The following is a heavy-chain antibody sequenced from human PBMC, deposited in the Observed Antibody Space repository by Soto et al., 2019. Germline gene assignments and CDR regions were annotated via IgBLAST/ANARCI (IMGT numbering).Heavy chain of an antibody. CDR3: AKTYDSSGYYFDY. D-gene: IGHD3-22*01. V-gene: IGHV3-23*01. CDR1: GFTFSSYA. J-gene: IGHJ4*02. CDR2: ISGSGGNT. Sequence: GESLKISCAASGFTFSSYAMSWVRQAPGKGLEWVSAISGSGGNTYYADSVKGRFTISRDNSKNTLYLQMNSLRAEDTAVYYCAKTYDSSGYYFDYWGQGTLVTVSS.